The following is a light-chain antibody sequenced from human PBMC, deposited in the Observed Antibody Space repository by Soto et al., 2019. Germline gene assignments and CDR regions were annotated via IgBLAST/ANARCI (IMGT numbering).Light chain of an antibody. V-gene: IGKV1-9*01. CDR2: AAS. CDR3: QQLDSYPLT. J-gene: IGKJ4*01. CDR1: QGISSY. Sequence: IQLTQSPSSLSASVGDRVTITCRASQGISSYLAWYQQKPGKAPKLLIYAASTLQSGVPSRFSGSGSGTDFTLTISSLQPEEFATYYCQQLDSYPLTFGGGTKVEI.